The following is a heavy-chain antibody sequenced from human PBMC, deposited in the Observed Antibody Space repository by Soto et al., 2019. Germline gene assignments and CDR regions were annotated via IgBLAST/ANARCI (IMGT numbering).Heavy chain of an antibody. CDR3: ARASNYDFWSGYKSSWGYYYYGMDV. D-gene: IGHD3-3*01. CDR2: IYYSGST. Sequence: PSETLSLTCTVSGGSISSSSYYWGWIRQPPGKGLEWIGSIYYSGSTYYNPSLKSRVTISVDTSKNQFPLKLSSVTAADTAVYYCARASNYDFWSGYKSSWGYYYYGMDVWGQGTTVTVSS. V-gene: IGHV4-39*01. J-gene: IGHJ6*02. CDR1: GGSISSSSYY.